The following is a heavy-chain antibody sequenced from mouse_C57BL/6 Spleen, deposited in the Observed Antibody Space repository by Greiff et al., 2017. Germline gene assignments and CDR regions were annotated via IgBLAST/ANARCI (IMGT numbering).Heavy chain of an antibody. V-gene: IGHV10-1*01. Sequence: EVQGVESGGGLVQPKGSLKLSCAASGFSFNTYAMNWVRQAPGKGLEWVARIRSKSNNYATYYADSVKDRFTISRDDSESMLYLQMNNLKTEDTAMYYWVRQTYGYYYAMDYWGQGTSVTVSS. CDR3: VRQTYGYYYAMDY. D-gene: IGHD2-2*01. CDR2: IRSKSNNYAT. CDR1: GFSFNTYA. J-gene: IGHJ4*01.